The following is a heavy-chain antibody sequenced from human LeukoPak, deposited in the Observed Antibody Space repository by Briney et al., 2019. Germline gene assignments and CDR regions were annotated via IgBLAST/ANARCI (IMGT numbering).Heavy chain of an antibody. CDR1: GGSISSGDYY. CDR2: IYYSGST. CDR3: ARQGYYDSHFDY. D-gene: IGHD3-22*01. Sequence: SETLSLTCTVSGGSISSGDYYWSWIRQPPGKGLEWIGYIYYSGSTYYNPSLKSRVTISVDTSKNQFSLKLSPVTAADTAVYYCARQGYYDSHFDYWGQGTLVTVSS. J-gene: IGHJ4*02. V-gene: IGHV4-30-4*08.